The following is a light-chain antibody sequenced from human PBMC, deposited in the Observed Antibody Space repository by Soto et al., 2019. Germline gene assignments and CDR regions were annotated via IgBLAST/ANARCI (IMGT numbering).Light chain of an antibody. V-gene: IGLV2-23*01. CDR1: SSDVGSYNL. J-gene: IGLJ1*01. Sequence: QSALTQPASVSGSPGQSTTISCTGTSSDVGSYNLVSWYQQHPGKAPKLMIYEGSKRPSGVSNRFSGSKSGNTASLTISGLQAEDEADYYCCSYAGSSTSYVFGTGTKLTVL. CDR2: EGS. CDR3: CSYAGSSTSYV.